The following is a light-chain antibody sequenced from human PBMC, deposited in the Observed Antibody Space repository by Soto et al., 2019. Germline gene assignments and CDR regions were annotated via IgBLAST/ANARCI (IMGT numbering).Light chain of an antibody. Sequence: DIVMTQSPLSLPVTPGESASISCRSSQTLLHSNAYNYLDWYLQKPGQSPQLLIYLGSNRASGVPDRFSGSGSGTDFTLKISRVEAEDVGVYYCMQALQTPRTFGQGTKLEIK. CDR2: LGS. V-gene: IGKV2-28*01. CDR3: MQALQTPRT. J-gene: IGKJ2*01. CDR1: QTLLHSNAYNY.